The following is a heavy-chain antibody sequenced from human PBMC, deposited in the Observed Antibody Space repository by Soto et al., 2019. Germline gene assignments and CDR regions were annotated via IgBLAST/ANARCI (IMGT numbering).Heavy chain of an antibody. D-gene: IGHD6-13*01. CDR2: ISSSSSYT. Sequence: KTGGSLRLSCAASGFTFSDYYMSWIRQAPGKGLEWVSYISSSSSYTNYADSVKGRFTISRDNAKNSLYLQMNSLRAEDTAVYYCARRSSSWLGAYYFDYWGQGTLVTVSS. J-gene: IGHJ4*02. CDR3: ARRSSSWLGAYYFDY. CDR1: GFTFSDYY. V-gene: IGHV3-11*06.